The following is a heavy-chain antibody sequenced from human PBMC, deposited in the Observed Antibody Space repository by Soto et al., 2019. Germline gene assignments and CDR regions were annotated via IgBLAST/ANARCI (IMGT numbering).Heavy chain of an antibody. D-gene: IGHD2-2*01. CDR3: ARGQLPFYFDY. Sequence: SETLSLTCAVSGGSISSGGYSWSWIRQPPGKGLEWIGYIYHSGSTYYNPSLKSRVTISVDRSKNQFSLKLSSVTAADTAVYYCARGQLPFYFDYWGQGTLVTVS. CDR2: IYHSGST. J-gene: IGHJ4*02. CDR1: GGSISSGGYS. V-gene: IGHV4-30-2*01.